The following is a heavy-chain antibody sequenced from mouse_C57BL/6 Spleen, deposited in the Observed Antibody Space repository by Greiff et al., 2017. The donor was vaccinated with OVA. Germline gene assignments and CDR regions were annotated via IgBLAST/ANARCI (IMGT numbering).Heavy chain of an antibody. J-gene: IGHJ1*03. Sequence: EVKLVESGGGLVKPGGSLKLSCAASGFTFSSYAMSWVRQTPDKRLEWVATISDGGSYTYYPDNVKGRFTISRDNAKNNLYLQMSHLKSEDTAMYYCARDTIVTTDWYFDVWGTGTTVTVSS. CDR1: GFTFSSYA. D-gene: IGHD2-5*01. V-gene: IGHV5-4*01. CDR2: ISDGGSYT. CDR3: ARDTIVTTDWYFDV.